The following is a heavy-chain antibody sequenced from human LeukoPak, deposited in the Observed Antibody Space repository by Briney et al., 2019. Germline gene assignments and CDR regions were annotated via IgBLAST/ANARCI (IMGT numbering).Heavy chain of an antibody. CDR2: ISSSGSTI. CDR1: GFTFSSYE. CDR3: ARQANGGSYYYDSSGYYDY. Sequence: GGSLRLSCAASGFTFSSYEMNRVRQAPGKGLEWVSYISSSGSTIYYADSVKGRFTISRDNAKNSLYLQMNSLRAEDTAVYYCARQANGGSYYYDSSGYYDYWGQGTLVTVSS. J-gene: IGHJ4*02. D-gene: IGHD3-22*01. V-gene: IGHV3-48*03.